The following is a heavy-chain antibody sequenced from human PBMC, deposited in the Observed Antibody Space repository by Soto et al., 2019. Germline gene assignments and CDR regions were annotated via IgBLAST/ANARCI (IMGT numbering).Heavy chain of an antibody. CDR3: ARADPFDP. CDR2: IHSSGRS. CDR1: GGAFRSYF. J-gene: IGHJ5*02. Sequence: QVRLRESGPQVVKPSATLSLNCNVSGGAFRSYFWSWIRQSPGKGLEWIGNIHSSGRSNYNPSFKSRVSMSIDPSKNQFSVRLTSVTPADTAVYYGARADPFDPWGQGILVTVSS. V-gene: IGHV4-59*01.